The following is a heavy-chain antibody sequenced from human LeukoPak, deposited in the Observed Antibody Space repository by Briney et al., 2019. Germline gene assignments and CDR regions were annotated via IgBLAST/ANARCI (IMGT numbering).Heavy chain of an antibody. CDR3: ARDYGREDAFDI. V-gene: IGHV4-31*03. J-gene: IGHJ3*02. Sequence: PSQTLSLTCTVSGGSISSGGYYWSWIRQHPGKGLEWIGYIYYSGSTYYNPSLKSRVTISVDTSKNQFSLKLSSVTAADTAVYYCARDYGREDAFDIWGQGTMVTVSS. CDR1: GGSISSGGYY. D-gene: IGHD1-1*01. CDR2: IYYSGST.